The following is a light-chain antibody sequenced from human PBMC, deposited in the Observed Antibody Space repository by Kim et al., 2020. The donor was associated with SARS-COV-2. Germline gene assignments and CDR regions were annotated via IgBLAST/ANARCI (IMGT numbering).Light chain of an antibody. CDR2: GDS. CDR1: SSNIGANYD. Sequence: QSVLTQPSSVSGAPGQRVTISCTGSSSNIGANYDVHWYQQLPGTAPKLLIYGDSHRPSGVPDRFSASKSGTSASLAIIGLQAEDEADYYCQSYDSSLSGYWVFGGGTKLTVL. V-gene: IGLV1-40*01. CDR3: QSYDSSLSGYWV. J-gene: IGLJ3*02.